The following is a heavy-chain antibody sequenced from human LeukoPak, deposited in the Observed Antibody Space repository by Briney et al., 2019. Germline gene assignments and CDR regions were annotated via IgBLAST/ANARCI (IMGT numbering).Heavy chain of an antibody. Sequence: GASVKVSCKVSGYTLTELSMHWVRQAPGKGLEWMGGFDPEDGETIYAQKFQGRVTMTEDTSTDTAYMELSSLRSEDTAVYYCATGPGRTGSWELPATKYYYYMDVWGKGTTVTVSS. CDR2: FDPEDGET. CDR1: GYTLTELS. CDR3: ATGPGRTGSWELPATKYYYYMDV. J-gene: IGHJ6*03. V-gene: IGHV1-24*01. D-gene: IGHD1-7*01.